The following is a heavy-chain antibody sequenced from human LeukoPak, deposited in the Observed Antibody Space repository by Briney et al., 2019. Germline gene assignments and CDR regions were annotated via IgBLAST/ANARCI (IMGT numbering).Heavy chain of an antibody. CDR1: GFILSSYW. D-gene: IGHD3-3*01. Sequence: TGGSLRLSCVASGFILSSYWMSWVRQAPGKGLEWVANIKDAGNEQYYVDSVRGRFTIFRDNAKNSLYLQMNSLRVEDTAMYYCARDPYFDAFDMWGQGTMVTVSS. CDR2: IKDAGNEQ. V-gene: IGHV3-7*01. CDR3: ARDPYFDAFDM. J-gene: IGHJ3*02.